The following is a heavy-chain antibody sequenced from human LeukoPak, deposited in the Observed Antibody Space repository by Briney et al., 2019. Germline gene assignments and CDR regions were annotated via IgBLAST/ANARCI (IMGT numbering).Heavy chain of an antibody. CDR3: ARNQEIDYYDSSGFYWGVEY. D-gene: IGHD3-22*01. V-gene: IGHV3-48*01. CDR1: GFTFSAYS. Sequence: GGSLRLSCAASGFTFSAYSMNWVRQAPGKGLEWVSFISGGGGTIYYADSVKGRFTNSRDNAKNSLHLQMDSLRVEDTAVYYCARNQEIDYYDSSGFYWGVEYWGQGTLVTVSS. J-gene: IGHJ4*02. CDR2: ISGGGGTI.